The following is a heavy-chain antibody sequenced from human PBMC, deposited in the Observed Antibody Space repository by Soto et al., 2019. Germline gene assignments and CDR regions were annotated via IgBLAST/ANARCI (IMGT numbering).Heavy chain of an antibody. CDR3: ARVYCSGGSCYYYYGMDV. D-gene: IGHD2-15*01. V-gene: IGHV1-69*06. J-gene: IGHJ6*02. CDR2: IIPIFGTA. Sequence: SVKVSCKASGGTFSSYAISWVRQAPGQGLEWMGGIIPIFGTANYAQKFQGRVTITADKSTSTAYMELSSLRSEDTAVYYCARVYCSGGSCYYYYGMDVWGQGTTVTV. CDR1: GGTFSSYA.